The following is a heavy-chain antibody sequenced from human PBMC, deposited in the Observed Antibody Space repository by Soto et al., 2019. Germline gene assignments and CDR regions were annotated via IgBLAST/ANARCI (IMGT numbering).Heavy chain of an antibody. Sequence: GSLRLSCAASGFTFSSYGMHWVRQAPGKGLEWVAVIWYDGSNKYYADSVKGRFTISRDNSKNTLYLQMNSLRAEDTAVYYCARDGILWFGESRYYYGMDAWGQGTTVTVSS. CDR3: ARDGILWFGESRYYYGMDA. CDR1: GFTFSSYG. J-gene: IGHJ6*02. V-gene: IGHV3-33*01. CDR2: IWYDGSNK. D-gene: IGHD3-10*01.